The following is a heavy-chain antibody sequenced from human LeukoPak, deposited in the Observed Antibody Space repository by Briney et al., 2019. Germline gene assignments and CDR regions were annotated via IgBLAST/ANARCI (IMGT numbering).Heavy chain of an antibody. CDR1: GFTFGTYW. CDR3: ARGRNGFFDY. Sequence: GGSLRLSCAASGFTFGTYWMHWVRQAPGEGLVWVSQINSDSGRTRYADSVKGRLTISRDNAKNTVYLQINSLRAEDTAMYYCARGRNGFFDYWGHGTLVTVSS. V-gene: IGHV3-74*01. D-gene: IGHD5-24*01. J-gene: IGHJ4*01. CDR2: INSDSGRT.